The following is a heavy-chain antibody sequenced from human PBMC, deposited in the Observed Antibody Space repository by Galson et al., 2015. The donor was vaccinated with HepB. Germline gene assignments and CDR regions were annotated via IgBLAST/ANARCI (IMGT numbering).Heavy chain of an antibody. J-gene: IGHJ5*02. V-gene: IGHV1-3*01. Sequence: SVKVSCKASGYTFTSYAMHWVRQAPGQRLEWMGWINAGNGNTKYSQKFQGRVTITRDTSASTAYMELRSLRSDDTAVYYCARDIGSGSYGGLGWFDPWGQGTLVTVSS. D-gene: IGHD1-26*01. CDR2: INAGNGNT. CDR1: GYTFTSYA. CDR3: ARDIGSGSYGGLGWFDP.